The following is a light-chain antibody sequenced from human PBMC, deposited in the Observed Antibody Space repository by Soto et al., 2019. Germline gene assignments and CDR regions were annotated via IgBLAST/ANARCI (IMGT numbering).Light chain of an antibody. J-gene: IGLJ3*02. Sequence: QSVLTQPASVSGSPGQSITISCTGSSSDVGGYNYVSWYQQHPGKAPKLMIYEVSNRPSGISNRFSGSKSGNTASLTLSGLQAEDEADYYCCSYAGSYSLVFGGGTQLTVL. CDR3: CSYAGSYSLV. CDR2: EVS. V-gene: IGLV2-14*01. CDR1: SSDVGGYNY.